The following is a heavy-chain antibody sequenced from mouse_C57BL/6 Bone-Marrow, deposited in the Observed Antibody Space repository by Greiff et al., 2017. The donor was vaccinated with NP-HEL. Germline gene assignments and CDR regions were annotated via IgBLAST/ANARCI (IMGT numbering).Heavy chain of an antibody. CDR3: ARSWGGDYDAMDY. V-gene: IGHV1-69*01. D-gene: IGHD2-13*01. J-gene: IGHJ4*01. CDR2: IDPSGSYT. CDR1: GYTFTSYW. Sequence: QVQLQQPGAELVMPGASVKLSCKASGYTFTSYWMHWVKQRPGQGLEWIGEIDPSGSYTNYNQKFKGKATLTVDKSSSTAYMQLSSLTSEDSAVFDVARSWGGDYDAMDYWGQGTSVTVSS.